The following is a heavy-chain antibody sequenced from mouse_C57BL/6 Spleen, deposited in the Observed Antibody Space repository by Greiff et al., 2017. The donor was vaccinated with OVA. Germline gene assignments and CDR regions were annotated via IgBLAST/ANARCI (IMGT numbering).Heavy chain of an antibody. CDR2: IDPSDSYT. CDR1: GYTFTSYW. D-gene: IGHD1-1*01. J-gene: IGHJ4*01. V-gene: IGHV1-50*01. CDR3: ASHYYGSKGAMDY. Sequence: QVQLQQPGAELVKPGASVKLSCKASGYTFTSYWMQWVKQRPGQGLEWIGEIDPSDSYTNYNQKVKGKATLTVDTSSSTAYMQLSSLTSEDSAVYYCASHYYGSKGAMDYWGQGTSVTVSS.